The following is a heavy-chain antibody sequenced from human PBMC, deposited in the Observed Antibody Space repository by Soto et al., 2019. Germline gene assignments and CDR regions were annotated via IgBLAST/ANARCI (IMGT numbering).Heavy chain of an antibody. CDR3: ARDSREYSSSSIYYYYYYGMDV. Sequence: QVQLVESGGGVVQPGRSLRLSCAASGFTFSSYAMHWVRQAPGKGLEWVAVISYDGSNKYYADSVKGRFTISRDNSKNTLYLQMNSLRAEDTAVYYCARDSREYSSSSIYYYYYYGMDVWGQGTTVTVSS. V-gene: IGHV3-30-3*01. D-gene: IGHD6-6*01. J-gene: IGHJ6*02. CDR1: GFTFSSYA. CDR2: ISYDGSNK.